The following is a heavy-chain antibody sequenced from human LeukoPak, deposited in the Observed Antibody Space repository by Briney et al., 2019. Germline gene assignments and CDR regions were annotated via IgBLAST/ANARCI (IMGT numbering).Heavy chain of an antibody. CDR1: GFTFSSYE. CDR2: ISSSGSTI. V-gene: IGHV3-48*03. Sequence: GGSLRLSCAVSGFTFSSYEMNWVRQAPGKGLEWVSYISSSGSTIYYADSVKGRFTISRDNAKNSLYLQMNSLRAEDTAVYYCARDSAVFWSGYIVPDYYYYYMDVWGKGTTVTVSS. J-gene: IGHJ6*03. D-gene: IGHD3-3*01. CDR3: ARDSAVFWSGYIVPDYYYYYMDV.